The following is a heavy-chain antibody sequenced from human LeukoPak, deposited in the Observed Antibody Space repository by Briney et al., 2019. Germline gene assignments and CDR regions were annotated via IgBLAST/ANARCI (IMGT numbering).Heavy chain of an antibody. CDR3: AKAPVTSCRGALCYPFAY. V-gene: IGHV3-23*01. CDR2: MSSGDDVR. Sequence: GGSLRLSCATSGFSFSSYAMSWLRQAPGKGREGCSSMSSGDDVRYYASSVRGRFTISRDNSTSPLYLQMKSLRAEDAAVYYCAKAPVTSCRGALCYPFAYWGQGTLVTVSS. CDR1: GFSFSSYA. J-gene: IGHJ4*02. D-gene: IGHD2-8*02.